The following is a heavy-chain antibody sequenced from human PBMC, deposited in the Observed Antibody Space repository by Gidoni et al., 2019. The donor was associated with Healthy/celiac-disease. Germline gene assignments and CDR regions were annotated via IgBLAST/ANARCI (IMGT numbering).Heavy chain of an antibody. D-gene: IGHD3-3*01. CDR1: GFTFAAYA. V-gene: IGHV3-9*01. Sequence: EVQLVESGGGLVQPGRSLRLSCAASGFTFAAYAMHWVRQAPGKGLELVSGISWNSGSIGYADSVKGRFTISRDNAKNSLYLQMNSLRAEDTALYYCAKDVAFWSGYPLGWFDPWGQGTLVTVSS. CDR2: ISWNSGSI. J-gene: IGHJ5*02. CDR3: AKDVAFWSGYPLGWFDP.